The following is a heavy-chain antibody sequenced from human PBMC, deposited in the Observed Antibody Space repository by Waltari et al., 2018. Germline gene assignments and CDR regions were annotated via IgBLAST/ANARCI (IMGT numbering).Heavy chain of an antibody. CDR1: GYIFDNYG. D-gene: IGHD3-22*01. Sequence: QVQLIQSGAEVKKPGASVKVSCETSGYIFDNYGISWVRQAPGQGLEWMGWISVNNGNTNYEQPFQGRVSLTSDTSTNTAFLELRGLRSDDTAIYYCARGRYYDPDGLHPSDFWGQGTLVTVSS. CDR3: ARGRYYDPDGLHPSDF. J-gene: IGHJ4*02. V-gene: IGHV1-18*01. CDR2: ISVNNGNT.